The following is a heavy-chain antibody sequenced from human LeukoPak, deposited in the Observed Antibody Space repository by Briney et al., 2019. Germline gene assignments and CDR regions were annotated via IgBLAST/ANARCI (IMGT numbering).Heavy chain of an antibody. Sequence: SETLSLTCAVYGGSFSGYSWSWIRQPPGKGLEWIGEINHSGSTNYNPSLESRVTISVDTSKNQFSLKLSSVTAADTAVYYCARSPTTGPCYYYYMDVWGKGTTVTVSS. CDR2: INHSGST. V-gene: IGHV4-34*01. CDR1: GGSFSGYS. D-gene: IGHD1-26*01. J-gene: IGHJ6*03. CDR3: ARSPTTGPCYYYYMDV.